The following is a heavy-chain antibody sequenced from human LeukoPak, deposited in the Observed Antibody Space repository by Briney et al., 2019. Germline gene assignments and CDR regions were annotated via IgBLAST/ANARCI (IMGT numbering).Heavy chain of an antibody. CDR2: IYPGDSDT. Sequence: GESLKISCKGSGYSFTSYWIGWVRQMPGKGLEWLGIIYPGDSDTTYSPSFQGHVTISADKSTSTAYLQWNSLKASDTAMYYCARLQGVSRGWSFDYWGQGTLVTVSS. J-gene: IGHJ4*02. CDR1: GYSFTSYW. CDR3: ARLQGVSRGWSFDY. D-gene: IGHD6-19*01. V-gene: IGHV5-51*01.